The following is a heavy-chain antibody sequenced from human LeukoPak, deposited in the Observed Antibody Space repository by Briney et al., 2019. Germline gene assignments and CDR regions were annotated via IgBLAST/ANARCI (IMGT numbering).Heavy chain of an antibody. V-gene: IGHV4-34*01. CDR2: INHSGST. CDR3: GRLPDSRTEAVDI. CDR1: GGSFSGYY. Sequence: KPSETLSVTCAVYGGSFSGYYWSWIRQPPGKGLEWIGEINHSGSTNYNPSLKSRVTISVDTSRNQFSLKLSSVTAADTAVYYCGRLPDSRTEAVDIWGQGTVVTVSS. J-gene: IGHJ3*02. D-gene: IGHD3-22*01.